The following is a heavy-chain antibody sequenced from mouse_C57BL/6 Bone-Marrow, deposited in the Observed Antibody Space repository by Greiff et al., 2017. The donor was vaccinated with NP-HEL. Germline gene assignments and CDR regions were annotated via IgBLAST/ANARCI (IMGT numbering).Heavy chain of an antibody. CDR1: GYTFTDYY. J-gene: IGHJ3*01. Sequence: VQLKQSGPVLVKPGASVKMSCKASGYTFTDYYMNWVKQSPGKSLEWIGVINPYNGGTSYNQKFKGKATLTVDKSSSTAYMELNSLTSEDSAVYYCASPFAYWGQGTLVTVSA. CDR2: INPYNGGT. CDR3: ASPFAY. V-gene: IGHV1-19*01.